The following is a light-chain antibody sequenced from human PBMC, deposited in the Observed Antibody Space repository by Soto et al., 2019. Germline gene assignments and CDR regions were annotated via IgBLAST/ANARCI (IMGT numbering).Light chain of an antibody. Sequence: QSVLTQPPSMSGAPGQRVTISCTGSNSNIGAGYDVHWYQQLLGTAPKLLLYGNTNRPSGVPDRFSGSKSGTSASLAITGLQADDEADYYCQSYDSSLSGSVFGGGTKVTVL. CDR3: QSYDSSLSGSV. CDR2: GNT. V-gene: IGLV1-40*01. J-gene: IGLJ2*01. CDR1: NSNIGAGYD.